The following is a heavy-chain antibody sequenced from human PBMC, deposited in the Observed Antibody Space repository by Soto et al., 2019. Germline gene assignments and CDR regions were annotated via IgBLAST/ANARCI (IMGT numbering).Heavy chain of an antibody. CDR1: GFAFSTFA. CDR3: AKVMVKKWFDP. D-gene: IGHD5-18*01. J-gene: IGHJ5*02. V-gene: IGHV3-23*01. CDR2: ISGSGGST. Sequence: PGGSLRLSCAASGFAFSTFAMTWVRQAPGKGLEWVSAISGSGGSTYYADSVKGRFTISRDNSKNTLYLQMNSLRADDTAVYYCAKVMVKKWFDPWGQGTLVTVSS.